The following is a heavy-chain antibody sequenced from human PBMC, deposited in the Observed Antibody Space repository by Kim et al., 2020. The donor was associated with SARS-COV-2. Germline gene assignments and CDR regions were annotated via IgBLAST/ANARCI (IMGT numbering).Heavy chain of an antibody. D-gene: IGHD4-17*01. CDR2: IYYSGST. J-gene: IGHJ4*02. Sequence: SETLSLTCTVSGGSISSYYWSWIRQPPGKGLEWIGYIYYSGSTNYNPSLKSRVTISVDTSKNQFSLKLSSVTAADTAVYYCARQPAMTTAFLFDYWGQGTLVTVSS. V-gene: IGHV4-59*08. CDR3: ARQPAMTTAFLFDY. CDR1: GGSISSYY.